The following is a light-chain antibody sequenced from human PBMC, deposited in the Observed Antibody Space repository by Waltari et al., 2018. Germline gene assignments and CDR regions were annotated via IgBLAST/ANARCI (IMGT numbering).Light chain of an antibody. CDR3: QQHYSNPLT. V-gene: IGKV4-1*01. J-gene: IGKJ4*01. CDR1: QSVLYSSNNKNY. CDR2: WAS. Sequence: DIVMTQSPDSLAVSLGERATINCKSSQSVLYSSNNKNYLTWYQQKPGQPPKLLIYWASTRESGVPDRFSGSGSGTDFTLTITRLQAEDVAVYYCQQHYSNPLTFGGGTKVEIK.